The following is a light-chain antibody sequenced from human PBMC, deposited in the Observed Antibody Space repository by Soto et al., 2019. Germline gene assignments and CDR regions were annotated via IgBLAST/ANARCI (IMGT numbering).Light chain of an antibody. CDR1: SSDVGGCKY. CDR3: SSYAGSSTPYV. V-gene: IGLV2-14*01. Sequence: QSVLTQPASVSESPGQSITISCTGTSSDVGGCKYVSWYQQHPGKAPKLIIHEVSSRPPGVSSRFSGSKSGNTASLTISGLQAEDEADYYCSSYAGSSTPYVFGTGTKVTVL. CDR2: EVS. J-gene: IGLJ1*01.